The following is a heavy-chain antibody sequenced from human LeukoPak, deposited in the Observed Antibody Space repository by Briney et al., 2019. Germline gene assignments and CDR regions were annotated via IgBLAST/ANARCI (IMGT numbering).Heavy chain of an antibody. D-gene: IGHD1-1*01. V-gene: IGHV1-24*01. Sequence: GASVKVSCKVSGYTLTELSMHWVRQAPGKGLEWMGGFDPEDGETIYAQKFQGRVTMTEDTSTDTAYMELSSLRSEDTAVYYCARVVPRLERRNYYYYYMDVWGKGTTVTVSS. CDR3: ARVVPRLERRNYYYYYMDV. J-gene: IGHJ6*03. CDR2: FDPEDGET. CDR1: GYTLTELS.